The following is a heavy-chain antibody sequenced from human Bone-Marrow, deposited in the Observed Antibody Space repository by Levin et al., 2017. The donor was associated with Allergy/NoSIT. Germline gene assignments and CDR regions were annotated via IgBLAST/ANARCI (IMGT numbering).Heavy chain of an antibody. CDR2: IYYSGST. CDR3: ARSTSWSYYDGMDV. D-gene: IGHD2-2*01. CDR1: GGSISSGGYY. V-gene: IGHV4-31*03. Sequence: PSETLSLTCTVSGGSISSGGYYWSWIRQHPGKGLEWIGYIYYSGSTYYNPSLKSRVTISVDTSKNQFSLKLSSVTAADTAVYYCARSTSWSYYDGMDVWGQGTTVTVSS. J-gene: IGHJ6*02.